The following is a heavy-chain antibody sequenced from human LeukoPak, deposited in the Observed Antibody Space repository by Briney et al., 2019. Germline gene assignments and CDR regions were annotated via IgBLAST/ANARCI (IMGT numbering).Heavy chain of an antibody. CDR2: IVVGSGNT. Sequence: GTSVKVSCKASGLTFTSSAVQWVRQARGQRLEWIGWIVVGSGNTNYAQKFQERVTITRDMSTSTAYMELSSLRSEDTAVYYCAADPYDYGDYVLGYWGQGTLVTVSS. V-gene: IGHV1-58*01. D-gene: IGHD4-17*01. J-gene: IGHJ4*02. CDR1: GLTFTSSA. CDR3: AADPYDYGDYVLGY.